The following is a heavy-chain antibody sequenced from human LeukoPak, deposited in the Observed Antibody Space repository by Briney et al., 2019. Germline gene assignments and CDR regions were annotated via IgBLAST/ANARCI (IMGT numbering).Heavy chain of an antibody. CDR3: GREILEPGKTLTY. J-gene: IGHJ4*02. CDR1: GFTFSSYW. V-gene: IGHV3-74*01. Sequence: GGSLRLSCAASGFTFSSYWMHWVRQAPGKGLVWVSRINSDGTFTTYADSVKGRFIISRDNAKNTLYLQMNSLRVEDTAVYYCGREILEPGKTLTYWGQGSLITVSS. CDR2: INSDGTFT. D-gene: IGHD1-14*01.